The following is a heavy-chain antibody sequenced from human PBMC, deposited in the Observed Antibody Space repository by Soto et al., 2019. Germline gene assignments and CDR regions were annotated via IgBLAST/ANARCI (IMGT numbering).Heavy chain of an antibody. J-gene: IGHJ4*02. CDR1: GFTFSDYV. CDR2: ISYDGTNK. V-gene: IGHV3-30-3*01. CDR3: ARGYYNILTTPWLF. Sequence: GGSLRVSCAASGFTFSDYVRHWVRQAPGKGLEWVAVISYDGTNKYYADSVKGRFTISRDNSKNTLYLQMNSLRAEDTAVYYCARGYYNILTTPWLFWGQGTMVTVSS. D-gene: IGHD3-9*01.